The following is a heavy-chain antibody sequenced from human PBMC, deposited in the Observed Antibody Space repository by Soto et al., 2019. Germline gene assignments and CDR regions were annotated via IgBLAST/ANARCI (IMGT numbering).Heavy chain of an antibody. J-gene: IGHJ5*02. CDR3: AREYMRWFDP. Sequence: SETLSLTCNSSGGPLSSFYYSWIRQAPGKGLEWIGYIYHTGTSTYNPSLKSRVAMSMDTSKRQISLKLTSVTAADTAVYYCAREYMRWFDPWGQGTLVTVSS. CDR1: GGPLSSFY. V-gene: IGHV4-59*01. D-gene: IGHD1-20*01. CDR2: IYHTGTS.